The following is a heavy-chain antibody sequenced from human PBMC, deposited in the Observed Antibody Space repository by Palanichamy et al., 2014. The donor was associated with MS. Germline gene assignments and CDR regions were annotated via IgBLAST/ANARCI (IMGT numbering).Heavy chain of an antibody. V-gene: IGHV3-30*04. D-gene: IGHD3-10*01. J-gene: IGHJ6*03. CDR1: GFSFNSYA. CDR3: ARVGFASGSYFGNYYMDV. CDR2: ISSDESNK. Sequence: QVHLVESGGGVVQPGRSLRLSCTASGFSFNSYAMHWVRQAPGKGLEWVAVISSDESNKYCADSVKGRFTISRDNSKNTLYLQMNTLRGEDTAVYYCARVGFASGSYFGNYYMDVWGKGTTVTVSS.